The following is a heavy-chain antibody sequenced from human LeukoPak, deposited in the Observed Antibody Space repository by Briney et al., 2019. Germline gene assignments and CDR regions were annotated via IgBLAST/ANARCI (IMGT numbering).Heavy chain of an antibody. D-gene: IGHD2-15*01. V-gene: IGHV1-2*02. CDR2: INPNSGGT. CDR1: GYTCSGYY. CDR3: ARGAGYCSGGSCSKYDY. Sequence: ASVKVSCKASGYTCSGYYMYWVRQAPGQGLEWMGWINPNSGGTKYAQKFQGRVTMTRDTSISTAYMELSSLRSDDTAVYYCARGAGYCSGGSCSKYDYWGQGTLVTVSS. J-gene: IGHJ4*02.